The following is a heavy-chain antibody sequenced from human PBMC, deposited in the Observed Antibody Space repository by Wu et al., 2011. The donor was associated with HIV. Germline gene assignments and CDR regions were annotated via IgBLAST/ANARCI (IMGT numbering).Heavy chain of an antibody. D-gene: IGHD3-3*02. V-gene: IGHV1-8*02. CDR3: ARGVRVPIFGVVIVGYYYYMDV. Sequence: QVQLVQSGAEVKKPGSSMKVSCTASGGTFSSYAISWVRQAPGQGLEWMGWMDPSSGDTGCAQEFQGRVTMTGNASITTAYMELGSLRSEDTAVYYCARGVRVPIFGVVIVGYYYYMDVWGKGTTVTVSS. CDR2: MDPSSGDT. CDR1: GGTFSSYA. J-gene: IGHJ6*03.